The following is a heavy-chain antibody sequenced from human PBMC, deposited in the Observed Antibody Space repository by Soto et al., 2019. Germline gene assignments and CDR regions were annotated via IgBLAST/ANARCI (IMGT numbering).Heavy chain of an antibody. V-gene: IGHV3-23*01. CDR3: AKDLGYCSSSTCQPPYGMDV. CDR2: ISDSGGRT. Sequence: PGGSLRLSCAASGFTFRTYAMTWVRQAPGKGLEWVSSISDSGGRTHYAESVKGRFTISRDNSKNTLYLEMNSLRVDDMAVYYCAKDLGYCSSSTCQPPYGMDVWGQGTTVTVS. J-gene: IGHJ6*02. CDR1: GFTFRTYA. D-gene: IGHD2-2*03.